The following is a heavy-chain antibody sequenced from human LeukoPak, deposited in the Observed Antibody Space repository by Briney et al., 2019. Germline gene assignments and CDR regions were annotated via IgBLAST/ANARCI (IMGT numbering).Heavy chain of an antibody. J-gene: IGHJ4*02. CDR2: IHYSGST. V-gene: IGHV4-59*01. Sequence: SEPLSLTCTVSGGSIGSYYWNWIRQAPGKGLEWIGYIHYSGSTNHNSSLKSRVTISVDTSKNQYSLKLSSVTAADTAVYYCARDGVAGGFDYWGQGTLVTVSS. CDR3: ARDGVAGGFDY. CDR1: GGSIGSYY. D-gene: IGHD6-19*01.